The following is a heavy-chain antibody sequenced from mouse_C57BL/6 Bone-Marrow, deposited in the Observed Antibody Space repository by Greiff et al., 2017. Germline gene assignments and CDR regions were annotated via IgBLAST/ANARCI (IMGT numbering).Heavy chain of an antibody. CDR2: IYPRCGNT. Sequence: VQLQQSGAELARPGASVKLSCKASGYTFTSYGISWVKQRTGQGLEWIGEIYPRCGNTCYNEKFKGKATLTADKSSSTAYMELRSLTSEDSAVYFCVRAGYGNPVYFDYWGQGTTLTVSS. J-gene: IGHJ2*01. V-gene: IGHV1-81*01. CDR1: GYTFTSYG. D-gene: IGHD2-10*02. CDR3: VRAGYGNPVYFDY.